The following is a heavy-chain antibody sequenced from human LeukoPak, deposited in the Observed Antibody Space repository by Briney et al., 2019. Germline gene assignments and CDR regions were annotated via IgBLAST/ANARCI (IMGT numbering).Heavy chain of an antibody. J-gene: IGHJ5*02. CDR3: ARGGNSEGWFDP. CDR1: GGSISSYH. V-gene: IGHV4-59*01. Sequence: SETLSLTCTVSGGSISSYHWSWIRQPPGKGLEWIGYIYKSGNTKYNPSLKSRVTISVDTSKNQFSLKMSSVTAADTAVYFCARGGNSEGWFDPWGQGTLVTVSS. CDR2: IYKSGNT. D-gene: IGHD4-23*01.